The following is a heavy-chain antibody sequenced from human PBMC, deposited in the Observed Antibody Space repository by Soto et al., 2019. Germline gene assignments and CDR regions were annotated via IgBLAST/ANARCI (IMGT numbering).Heavy chain of an antibody. J-gene: IGHJ4*02. D-gene: IGHD2-15*01. CDR3: ARGPLRGYCSGGSCYSLDY. V-gene: IGHV1-69*01. CDR2: IIPIFGTA. Sequence: QVQLVQSGAEVKKPGSSVKVSCKASGGTFSSYAISWVRQAPGQGLEWMGGIIPIFGTANYAQKFQGSVTITADESTSTAYMELSSLRSEDTAVYYCARGPLRGYCSGGSCYSLDYWGQGTLVTVSS. CDR1: GGTFSSYA.